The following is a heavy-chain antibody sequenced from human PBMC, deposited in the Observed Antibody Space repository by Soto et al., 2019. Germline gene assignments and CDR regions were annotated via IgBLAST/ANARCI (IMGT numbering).Heavy chain of an antibody. CDR3: ATTPWTGSYYNLDY. J-gene: IGHJ4*02. Sequence: PGGSLRLSCAASGFTFSSYAMHWVRQAPGKGLEWVAVISYDGSNKYYADSVKGRFTISRDNSKNTLYLQMNSLRAEDTAVYYCATTPWTGSYYNLDYWGQGTLVTVSS. D-gene: IGHD3-10*01. CDR2: ISYDGSNK. CDR1: GFTFSSYA. V-gene: IGHV3-30-3*01.